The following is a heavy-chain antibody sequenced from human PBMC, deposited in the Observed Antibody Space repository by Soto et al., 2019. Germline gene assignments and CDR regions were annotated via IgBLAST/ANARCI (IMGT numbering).Heavy chain of an antibody. CDR3: ARGVPNYYAMDV. J-gene: IGHJ6*02. CDR1: GFTFSSYW. V-gene: IGHV3-74*01. Sequence: EVQLVESGGGLVQPGGSLRLSCAASGFTFSSYWMHWVRQAPGKGLVWVSRIKFDGSNTDYADSVKSRFTISRDNAKNTLLLQMNSLRAEDTTLYYCARGVPNYYAMDVWGQGTTVTVSS. CDR2: IKFDGSNT.